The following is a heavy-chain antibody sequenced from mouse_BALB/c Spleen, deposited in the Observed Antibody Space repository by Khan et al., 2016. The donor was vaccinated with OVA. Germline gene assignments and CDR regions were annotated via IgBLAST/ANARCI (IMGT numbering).Heavy chain of an antibody. CDR2: IDPANGNT. Sequence: VQLQQSGAELVKPGASVKLSCTASGFNIKDTYMHWVKQRPEQGLEWIGRIDPANGNTKYDPKFQGKATITAEPYSNTAYLKLSSLTSEGTAVYYGATYFSGSSRYFDYWGQGTTLTVSS. J-gene: IGHJ2*01. CDR3: ATYFSGSSRYFDY. V-gene: IGHV14-3*02. CDR1: GFNIKDTY. D-gene: IGHD1-1*01.